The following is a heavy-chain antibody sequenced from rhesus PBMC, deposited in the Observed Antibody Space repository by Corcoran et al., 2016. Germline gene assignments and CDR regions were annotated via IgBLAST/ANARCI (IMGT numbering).Heavy chain of an antibody. CDR2: IYGSSTGT. Sequence: QVQLQESGPGVVKPSETLSLTCAVSGGSISDSYRWSWIRQPPGKGLEWIGYIYGSSTGTNYNPSLKSRVTISKDTSKNQFSLKLSSVTAADTAVYYCARTYCTGSGCYPFDYWGQGVLVTVSS. V-gene: IGHV4S10*01. CDR1: GGSISDSYR. D-gene: IGHD2-21*01. CDR3: ARTYCTGSGCYPFDY. J-gene: IGHJ4*01.